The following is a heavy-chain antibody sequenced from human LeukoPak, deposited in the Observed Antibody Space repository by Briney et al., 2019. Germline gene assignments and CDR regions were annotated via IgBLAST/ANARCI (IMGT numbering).Heavy chain of an antibody. J-gene: IGHJ4*02. CDR1: GFTFSSYA. Sequence: GGSLRLSCAASGFTFSSYAMPWVRQAPGKGLEWVAVISYDGSNKYYADSVKGRFTISRDNSKNTLYLQMNSLRAEDTAVYYCARGSSSKLRLGELSLGYWGQGTLVTVSS. D-gene: IGHD3-16*02. CDR3: ARGSSSKLRLGELSLGY. V-gene: IGHV3-30-3*01. CDR2: ISYDGSNK.